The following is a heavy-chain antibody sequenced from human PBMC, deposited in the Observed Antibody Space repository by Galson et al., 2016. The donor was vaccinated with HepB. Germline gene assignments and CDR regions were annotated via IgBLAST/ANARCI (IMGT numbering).Heavy chain of an antibody. Sequence: SETLSLTCSVSGDSINIARYFWGWIRQSPTRGLEWIGTIANSGSTYYNPSLRSRVSISVDTSRNQFSLKLNSVTAAATALYYGVSDEYNSSWYKYWGQGTLVTVSS. D-gene: IGHD6-13*01. V-gene: IGHV4-39*01. J-gene: IGHJ4*02. CDR2: IANSGST. CDR1: GDSINIARYF. CDR3: VSDEYNSSWYKY.